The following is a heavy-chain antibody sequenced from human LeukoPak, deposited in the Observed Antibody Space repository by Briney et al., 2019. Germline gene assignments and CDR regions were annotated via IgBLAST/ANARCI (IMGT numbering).Heavy chain of an antibody. CDR1: GGSISSYY. Sequence: SETLSLTCTVSGGSISSYYWSWIRQPPGKGLEWIGYIYYSGSTNYNPSLKSRVTISVDTSKNQFSLKLSSVTAADTTVYYCARVVLRGYFDYWGQGTLVTVSS. J-gene: IGHJ4*02. CDR3: ARVVLRGYFDY. D-gene: IGHD5/OR15-5a*01. V-gene: IGHV4-59*12. CDR2: IYYSGST.